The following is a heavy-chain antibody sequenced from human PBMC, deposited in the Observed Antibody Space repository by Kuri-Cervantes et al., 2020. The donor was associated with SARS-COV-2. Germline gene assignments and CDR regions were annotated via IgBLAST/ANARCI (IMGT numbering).Heavy chain of an antibody. V-gene: IGHV4-39*01. J-gene: IGHJ5*02. D-gene: IGHD1-1*01. CDR1: SGSCSSSSYY. Sequence: SETLSLTCIVSSGSCSSSSYYWDWIRQPPVKGLEWIGIIYYSGSTYYNSTLKIRVTILVDTSKNQFSLKVSSVTAEDTAVYYWARQLDWNDVGWFDPWGQGTLVTVSS. CDR2: IYYSGST. CDR3: ARQLDWNDVGWFDP.